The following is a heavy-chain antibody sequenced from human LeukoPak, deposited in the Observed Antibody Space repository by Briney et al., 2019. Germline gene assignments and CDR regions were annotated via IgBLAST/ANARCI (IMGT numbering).Heavy chain of an antibody. CDR3: TRAPSSGPFDY. V-gene: IGHV1-2*02. CDR1: GYTFTGYY. J-gene: IGHJ4*02. Sequence: ASVKVSCKASGYTFTGYYIHWVRQAPGQGLEWMGWMNPNSGGTDYAQKFQGRATMTRDTSISTAYMELSRLRSDDTALYYCTRAPSSGPFDYWGQGTLVTVSS. D-gene: IGHD3-22*01. CDR2: MNPNSGGT.